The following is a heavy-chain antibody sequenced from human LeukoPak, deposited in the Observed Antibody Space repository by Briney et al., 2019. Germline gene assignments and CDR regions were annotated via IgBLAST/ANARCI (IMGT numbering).Heavy chain of an antibody. CDR1: GYTFTSYG. V-gene: IGHV1-18*01. D-gene: IGHD2-2*01. Sequence: ASVTVSCKASGYTFTSYGISWVRQAPGQGLEWMGWISAYNGNTNYAQKLQGRVTMTTDTSTSTAYMELRSLRSDDTAVYYCARDWLGYCSSTSCHPYNWGQGTLVTVSS. J-gene: IGHJ4*02. CDR2: ISAYNGNT. CDR3: ARDWLGYCSSTSCHPYN.